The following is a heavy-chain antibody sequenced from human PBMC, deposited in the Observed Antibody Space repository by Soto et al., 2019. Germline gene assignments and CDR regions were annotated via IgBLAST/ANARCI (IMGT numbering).Heavy chain of an antibody. CDR3: AKDRRLDY. D-gene: IGHD6-6*01. CDR2: ISYDGSNK. J-gene: IGHJ4*02. V-gene: IGHV3-30*18. Sequence: QVQLVESGGGVVQPGRSLRLSCAASGFTFSSYGMHWVRQAPGKGLEWVAVISYDGSNKYYADSVKGRFTISRDNPKNTLYLQMNSLRAEDTAVYYCAKDRRLDYWGQGTLVTVSS. CDR1: GFTFSSYG.